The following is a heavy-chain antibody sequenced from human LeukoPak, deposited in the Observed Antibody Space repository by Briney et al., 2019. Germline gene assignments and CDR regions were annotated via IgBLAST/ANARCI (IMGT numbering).Heavy chain of an antibody. CDR2: ISYDGSNK. J-gene: IGHJ6*02. D-gene: IGHD3-9*01. Sequence: GGSLRLSCAASGFTFSSYGMHWVRQAPGKGLEWVAVISYDGSNKYYADSVKGRFAISRDNSKNTLYLQMNSLRAEDTAVYYCAKDIYYDILTGYWSIYYYGMDVWGQGTTVTVSS. CDR1: GFTFSSYG. CDR3: AKDIYYDILTGYWSIYYYGMDV. V-gene: IGHV3-30*18.